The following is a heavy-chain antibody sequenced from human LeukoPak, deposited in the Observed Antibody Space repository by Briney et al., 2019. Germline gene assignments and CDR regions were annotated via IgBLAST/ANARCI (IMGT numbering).Heavy chain of an antibody. J-gene: IGHJ4*02. CDR2: IYYSGST. CDR3: ARDPFGPSLAVD. Sequence: SETLSLTCTVSGGSISSDSYYWSWIRQHPGKGLEWIRCIYYSGSTYYNPSLKSRITLSVDTSNNRFSLKLSSVTAADTAVYYCARDPFGPSLAVDWGQGTLVTVSS. V-gene: IGHV4-31*03. D-gene: IGHD6-19*01. CDR1: GGSISSDSYY.